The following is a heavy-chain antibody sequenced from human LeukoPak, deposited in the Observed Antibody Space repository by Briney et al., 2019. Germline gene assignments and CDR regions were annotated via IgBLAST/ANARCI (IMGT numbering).Heavy chain of an antibody. Sequence: PSETLSLTCTVSGGSISSSSYYWGWIRQPPGKGLEWIGSIYYSGSTYYNPSLKSRVTMSVDTSKNQFSLKLSSVTAADTAVYYCARVGYSGYVLWFDPWGQGTLVTVSS. CDR3: ARVGYSGYVLWFDP. V-gene: IGHV4-39*07. J-gene: IGHJ5*02. D-gene: IGHD5-12*01. CDR2: IYYSGST. CDR1: GGSISSSSYY.